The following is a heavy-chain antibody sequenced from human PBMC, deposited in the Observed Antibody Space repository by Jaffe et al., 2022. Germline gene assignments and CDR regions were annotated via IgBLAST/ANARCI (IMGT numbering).Heavy chain of an antibody. CDR2: ISWNSGSI. CDR1: GFTFDDYA. CDR3: AKGTGTYYYYYYMDV. J-gene: IGHJ6*03. Sequence: EVQLVESGGGLVQPGRSLRLSCAASGFTFDDYAMHWVRQAPGKGLEWVSGISWNSGSIGYADSVKGRFTISRDNAKNSLYLQMNSLRAEDTALYYCAKGTGTYYYYYYMDVWGKGTTVTVSS. D-gene: IGHD1-1*01. V-gene: IGHV3-9*01.